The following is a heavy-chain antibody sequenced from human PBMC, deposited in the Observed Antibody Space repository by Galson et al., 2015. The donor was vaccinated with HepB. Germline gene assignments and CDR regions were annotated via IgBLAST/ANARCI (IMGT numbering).Heavy chain of an antibody. V-gene: IGHV3-9*01. D-gene: IGHD4-17*01. CDR1: GFTFDDYA. Sequence: SLRLSCAASGFTFDDYAMHWVRQAPGKGLEWVSGISWNSGSIGYADSVKGRFTISRDNAKNSLYLQMNSLRAEDTALYYCAKDRYGYFDYWGQGTLVTVSS. J-gene: IGHJ4*02. CDR2: ISWNSGSI. CDR3: AKDRYGYFDY.